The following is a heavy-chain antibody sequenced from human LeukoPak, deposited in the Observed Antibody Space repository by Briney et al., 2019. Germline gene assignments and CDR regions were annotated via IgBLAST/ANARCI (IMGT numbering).Heavy chain of an antibody. V-gene: IGHV4-59*01. D-gene: IGHD6-19*01. CDR1: GGSISSYY. CDR2: IYYSGST. CDR3: ARARSGWWDPFDY. J-gene: IGHJ4*02. Sequence: SETLSLTCTVSGGSISSYYWSWIRQPPGKGLEWIGYIYYSGSTNYNPSLKSRVTISVDTSKNQFSLKLSSVTAADTAVYYCARARSGWWDPFDYRGQGTLVTVSS.